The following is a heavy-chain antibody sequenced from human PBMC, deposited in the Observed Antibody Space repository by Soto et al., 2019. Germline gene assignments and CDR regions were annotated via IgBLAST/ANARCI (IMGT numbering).Heavy chain of an antibody. Sequence: GGSLRLSCAASGFTFSNAWMSWVRQAPGKGLEWVGRIKSKTDGGTTDYAAPVKGRFTISRDDSKNTLYLQMNSLKTEDTALYYCTTDCSSTSCSFDYWGQGTLVTVSS. J-gene: IGHJ4*02. V-gene: IGHV3-15*01. D-gene: IGHD2-2*01. CDR3: TTDCSSTSCSFDY. CDR2: IKSKTDGGTT. CDR1: GFTFSNAW.